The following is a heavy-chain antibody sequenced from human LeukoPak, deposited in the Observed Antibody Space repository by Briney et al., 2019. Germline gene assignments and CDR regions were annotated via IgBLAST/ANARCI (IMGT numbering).Heavy chain of an antibody. V-gene: IGHV3-7*01. CDR1: GLSFSSYW. CDR2: IKEDGSAK. Sequence: GGSLRLSCVASGLSFSSYWMTWVRQAPGKALEWVANIKEDGSAKSYVDSVKGRFTISRDNAKNSLYLQMDSLRVEDTAVYYCARDYDHFSGHNLDAYDIWGQGTTVTVSS. D-gene: IGHD2-15*01. CDR3: ARDYDHFSGHNLDAYDI. J-gene: IGHJ3*02.